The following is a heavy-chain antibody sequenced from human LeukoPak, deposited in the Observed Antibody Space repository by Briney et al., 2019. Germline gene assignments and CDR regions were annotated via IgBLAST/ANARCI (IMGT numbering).Heavy chain of an antibody. CDR1: GFTFSNYG. CDR2: IWYEGNNK. CDR3: ARSYCSGGSCYSFDY. D-gene: IGHD2-15*01. V-gene: IGHV3-33*01. J-gene: IGHJ4*02. Sequence: GRSLRLSCAASGFTFSNYGMHWVRQAPGKGVEWVAVIWYEGNNKYYADSVKGRFTISRDNSKNTLYLQMNSLRAEDTAVYYCARSYCSGGSCYSFDYWGQGTLVTVSS.